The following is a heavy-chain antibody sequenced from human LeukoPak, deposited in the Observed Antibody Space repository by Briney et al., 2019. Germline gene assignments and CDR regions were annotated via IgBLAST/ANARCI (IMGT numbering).Heavy chain of an antibody. CDR3: AKDLSPRSVMVITIGVAGYFDY. J-gene: IGHJ4*02. D-gene: IGHD3-22*01. CDR1: GFTFSSYA. Sequence: GGSLRLSCAASGFTFSSYAMSWVRQAPGKGLEWVSAISGSGGSTYYADSVKGRFTISRDNSKNTLYLQMNSLRAEDTAVYYCAKDLSPRSVMVITIGVAGYFDYWGQGTLVTVSS. V-gene: IGHV3-23*01. CDR2: ISGSGGST.